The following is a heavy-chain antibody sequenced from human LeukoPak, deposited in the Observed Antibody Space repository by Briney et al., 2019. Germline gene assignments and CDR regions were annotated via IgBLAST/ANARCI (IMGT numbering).Heavy chain of an antibody. Sequence: SETLSLTCTVSGDSIGIYYWNWIQQPAGKGLEWIGRIFTSGIANYNPSLKSRVTMSVDTSKNQFSLTLSSVTAADTAVYYCARLTMVRGAYIPHFDYWGQGTLVTVSS. J-gene: IGHJ4*02. D-gene: IGHD3-10*01. CDR1: GDSIGIYY. CDR2: IFTSGIA. V-gene: IGHV4-4*07. CDR3: ARLTMVRGAYIPHFDY.